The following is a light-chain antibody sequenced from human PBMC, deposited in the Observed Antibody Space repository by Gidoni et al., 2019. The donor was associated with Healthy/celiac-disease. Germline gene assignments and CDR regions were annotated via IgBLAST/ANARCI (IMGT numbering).Light chain of an antibody. V-gene: IGKV1-9*01. Sequence: DLQLTQPPSFLSASVRDRVTITCRASQDISSYLAWYQQKPGKAPQLLIYAASTLQSGVPERFSGSGSGTEFTLTISSLQPEDFATYYCQQLNSYSYTFGQGTKLEIK. CDR3: QQLNSYSYT. CDR1: QDISSY. J-gene: IGKJ2*01. CDR2: AAS.